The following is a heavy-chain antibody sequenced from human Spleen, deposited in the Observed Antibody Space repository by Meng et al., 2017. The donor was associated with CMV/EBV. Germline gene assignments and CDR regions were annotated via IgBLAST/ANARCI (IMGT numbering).Heavy chain of an antibody. Sequence: GESLKISCAASGFTFNNYWMRWVRQAPGKGLEWVSSISSSSTYMFYADSVKGRFTISRDNPKNSVYLQMNSLRDEDTAVYYCARLKAAVTYYYYYGMDVWGQGTTVTVSS. CDR1: GFTFNNYW. D-gene: IGHD6-13*01. CDR2: ISSSSTYM. V-gene: IGHV3-21*01. CDR3: ARLKAAVTYYYYYGMDV. J-gene: IGHJ6*02.